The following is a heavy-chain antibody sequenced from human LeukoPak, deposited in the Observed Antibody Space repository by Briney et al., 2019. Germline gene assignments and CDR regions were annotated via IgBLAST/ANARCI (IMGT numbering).Heavy chain of an antibody. J-gene: IGHJ5*02. CDR1: GYSFTSYW. CDR2: IYPGDSDT. D-gene: IGHD2-2*01. Sequence: GESLKISCKGSGYSFTSYWNGWVRQMPGKGLEWMGIIYPGDSDTRYSPSFQGQVTISADKSISTAYLQWSSLKASDTAMYYCARGKYCSSTSCYDGWLGSFDPWGQGTLVTVSS. V-gene: IGHV5-51*01. CDR3: ARGKYCSSTSCYDGWLGSFDP.